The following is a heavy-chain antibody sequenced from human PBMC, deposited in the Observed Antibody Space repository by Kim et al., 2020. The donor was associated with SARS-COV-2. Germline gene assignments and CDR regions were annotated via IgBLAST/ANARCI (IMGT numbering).Heavy chain of an antibody. D-gene: IGHD6-6*01. Sequence: SETLSLTCTVSGGSVSCGSYYWSWIRQPPGKGLEWIAYIYYTGSTNYNPSVKSRVTISLDTSKNQFSLKLNSVTAADTAVYYSARDRYSSSSLDFWGQGTLVTVSS. CDR3: ARDRYSSSSLDF. CDR2: IYYTGST. CDR1: GGSVSCGSYY. J-gene: IGHJ4*02. V-gene: IGHV4-61*01.